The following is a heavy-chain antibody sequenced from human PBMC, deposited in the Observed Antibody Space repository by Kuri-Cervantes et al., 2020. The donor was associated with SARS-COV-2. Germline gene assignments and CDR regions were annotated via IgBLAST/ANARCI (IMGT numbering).Heavy chain of an antibody. Sequence: GESLKISCAASGFTFSSYSMNWVRQAPGKGLEWVSYISSSSSTIYYADSVKGRFTISRDNAKNSLYLQMNSLRAEDTAVYYCGKEGGHNEIDYWGQGTLVTVSS. CDR3: GKEGGHNEIDY. CDR1: GFTFSSYS. V-gene: IGHV3-48*01. D-gene: IGHD5-24*01. J-gene: IGHJ4*02. CDR2: ISSSSSTI.